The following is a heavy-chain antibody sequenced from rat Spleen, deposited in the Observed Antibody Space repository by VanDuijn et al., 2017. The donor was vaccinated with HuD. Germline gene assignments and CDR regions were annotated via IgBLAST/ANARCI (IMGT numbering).Heavy chain of an antibody. D-gene: IGHD1-11*01. J-gene: IGHJ2*01. V-gene: IGHV2-13*01. CDR3: ARHLDYGGYFDY. Sequence: QVRLKESGPGLVQPSQTLSLTCTVSGFSLSRHGVIWVRQPPGKGLEWMGIIWGNGNANYNSVLKSRLSISRDTSKIQVFLKMNSLQTDDTGKYFCARHLDYGGYFDYWGQGVMVRVSS. CDR1: GFSLSRHG. CDR2: IWGNGNA.